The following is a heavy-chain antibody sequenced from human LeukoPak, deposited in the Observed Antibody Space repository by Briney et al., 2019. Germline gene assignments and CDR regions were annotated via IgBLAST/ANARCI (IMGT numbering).Heavy chain of an antibody. CDR1: GFTFSNYA. CDR2: ILYDGNNK. CDR3: AREVAGGSCFDY. Sequence: PGGSLRLSCAASGFTFSNYAMHWVRQAPGKGLEWVAVILYDGNNKYYADSVKGRFTISRDNSKNTLYLQMNSLRDEDTAVYYCAREVAGGSCFDYWGQGTLVTVSS. V-gene: IGHV3-30-3*01. D-gene: IGHD1-26*01. J-gene: IGHJ4*02.